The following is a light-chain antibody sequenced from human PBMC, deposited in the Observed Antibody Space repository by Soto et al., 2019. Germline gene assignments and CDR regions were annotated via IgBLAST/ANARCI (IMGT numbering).Light chain of an antibody. CDR3: QQYGSSPQDT. CDR1: QSVSSSY. Sequence: EIVLTQSPGTLSLSPGERATLSCRASQSVSSSYLVWYQQKPGQAPRLLIYGASSRATGIPDRFSGSGSGTDFTLTISRLEPEDFAVYYCQQYGSSPQDTFGGGTKVEIK. CDR2: GAS. J-gene: IGKJ4*01. V-gene: IGKV3-20*01.